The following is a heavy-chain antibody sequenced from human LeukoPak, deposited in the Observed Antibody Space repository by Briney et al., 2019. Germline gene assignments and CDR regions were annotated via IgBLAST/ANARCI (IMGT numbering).Heavy chain of an antibody. J-gene: IGHJ6*02. CDR3: ASASSWYYYYGMDV. Sequence: ASVKVSCKASGYTFTSYDINWVRQATGQGLEWMGWISAYNGNTNYAQKLQGRVTMTTDTSTSTAYMELRSLRSDDTAVYYCASASSWYYYYGMDVWGQGTTVTVSS. CDR1: GYTFTSYD. CDR2: ISAYNGNT. V-gene: IGHV1-18*01. D-gene: IGHD6-6*01.